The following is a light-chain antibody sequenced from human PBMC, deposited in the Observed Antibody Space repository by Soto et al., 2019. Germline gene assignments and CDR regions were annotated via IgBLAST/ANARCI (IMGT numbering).Light chain of an antibody. J-gene: IGLJ1*01. V-gene: IGLV2-14*01. CDR1: SSDVGGYNY. CDR2: EVS. Sequence: HSALTQSSSVSGSPGQSITISCTGTSSDVGGYNYVSWYQQHPGKAPKLIIYEVSNRPSGVSNRFSGSKYGNTASLTISGLQAQDEADYYCSSYTSSSTLVFGTGTKVTVL. CDR3: SSYTSSSTLV.